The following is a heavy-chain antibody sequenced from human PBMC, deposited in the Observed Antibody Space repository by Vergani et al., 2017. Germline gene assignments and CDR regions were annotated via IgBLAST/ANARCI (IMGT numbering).Heavy chain of an antibody. Sequence: QVQLVQSGAEVKKPGASVKVSCKASGYTFTGYYMHWVRQAPGQGLEWMGWINPNSGGTHYAQKFQGRVTMTRDASISTAYMELSRLRSDDTAVYYCASPSVLPAATQLSNYYYYYYMDVWGKGTTVTVSS. V-gene: IGHV1-2*02. D-gene: IGHD2-2*01. CDR2: INPNSGGT. J-gene: IGHJ6*03. CDR1: GYTFTGYY. CDR3: ASPSVLPAATQLSNYYYYYYMDV.